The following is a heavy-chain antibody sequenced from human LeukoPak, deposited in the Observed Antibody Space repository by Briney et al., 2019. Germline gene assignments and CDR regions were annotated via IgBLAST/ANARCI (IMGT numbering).Heavy chain of an antibody. J-gene: IGHJ4*02. CDR1: GYTFTSYG. CDR2: ISAYNGNT. D-gene: IGHD4-17*01. Sequence: GASVKVSCKASGYTFTSYGISWVRQAPGQGLEWMGWISAYNGNTNYAQKLQGRVTMTTDTSTSTAYMELRSLRSGDTAVYYCARISRNYGDYAHFDYWGQGTLVTVSS. CDR3: ARISRNYGDYAHFDY. V-gene: IGHV1-18*01.